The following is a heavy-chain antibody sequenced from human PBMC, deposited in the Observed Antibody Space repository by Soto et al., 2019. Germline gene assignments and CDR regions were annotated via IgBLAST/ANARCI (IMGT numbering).Heavy chain of an antibody. V-gene: IGHV4-30-2*01. D-gene: IGHD2-15*01. CDR2: VHHTGNT. Sequence: QVQLKESGSGLVKPAQTLSLTCAVSGGSITSGGFSCSWIRQPPGKGLEWIGYVHHTGNTDYHPSLGSRVTISLDRSRNLFSLNLTSVTAADTATYYCAKEFGGTCLDAFDVWRPGTTVIVSS. CDR1: GGSITSGGFS. J-gene: IGHJ3*01. CDR3: AKEFGGTCLDAFDV.